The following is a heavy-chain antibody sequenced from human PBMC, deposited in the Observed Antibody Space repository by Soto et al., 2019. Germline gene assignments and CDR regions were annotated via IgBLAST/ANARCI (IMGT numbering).Heavy chain of an antibody. CDR3: ARKDGGYYAFDI. CDR1: GGSISSGGYY. Sequence: PSETLSLTCTVSGGSISSGGYYWSWIRQHPGKGLEWIGYIYYSGSTYYNPSLKSRVNISVDTSKNQFSLKLSSVTAADTAVYYCARKDGGYYAFDIWGQGTMVNVS. D-gene: IGHD3-10*01. CDR2: IYYSGST. J-gene: IGHJ3*02. V-gene: IGHV4-31*03.